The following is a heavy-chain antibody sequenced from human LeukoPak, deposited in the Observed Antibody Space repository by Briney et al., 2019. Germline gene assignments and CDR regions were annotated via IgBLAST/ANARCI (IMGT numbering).Heavy chain of an antibody. CDR3: AKRYCSSTTCYDDRGAFDY. CDR2: IYHSGST. J-gene: IGHJ4*02. D-gene: IGHD2-2*01. Sequence: SETLSLTCTVSGGSISSSYSWGWTRQPPGKGLEWIGNIYHSGSTYYNPSLKSRVTISVDTSKNQFSLKLSSVTAAGTAVYYCAKRYCSSTTCYDDRGAFDYWGQGTLVTVSS. V-gene: IGHV4-38-2*02. CDR1: GGSISSSYS.